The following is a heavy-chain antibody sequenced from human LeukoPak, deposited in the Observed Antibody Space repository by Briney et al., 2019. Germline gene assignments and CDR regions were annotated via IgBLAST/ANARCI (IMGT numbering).Heavy chain of an antibody. V-gene: IGHV3-30*03. Sequence: GGSLRLSCAVSGFTVSSNYMNWVRQAPGKGLEWVAVISYDGSNKYYADSVKGRFTIFRDNSKNTLYLQMNSLRAEDTAVYYCARDSWQWPSGDGMDVWGQGTTVTVSS. CDR3: ARDSWQWPSGDGMDV. D-gene: IGHD6-19*01. CDR2: ISYDGSNK. CDR1: GFTVSSNY. J-gene: IGHJ6*02.